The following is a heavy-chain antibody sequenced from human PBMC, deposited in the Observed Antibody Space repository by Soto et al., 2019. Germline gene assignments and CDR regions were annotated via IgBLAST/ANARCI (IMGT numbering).Heavy chain of an antibody. V-gene: IGHV2-5*02. CDR1: GFSLTARPVG. D-gene: IGHD1-1*01. CDR2: IYWDDDK. Sequence: QITLKESGPTRVKPTQTLTLTCTFSGFSLTARPVGVGWIRQPPGKALEGLGIIYWDDDKRYSPSLKSRLTITKDTSKNQVVLTMTNMDPLDTATYYCVHRADLNGNWNGGYFDFWGQGALVTVSS. CDR3: VHRADLNGNWNGGYFDF. J-gene: IGHJ4*02.